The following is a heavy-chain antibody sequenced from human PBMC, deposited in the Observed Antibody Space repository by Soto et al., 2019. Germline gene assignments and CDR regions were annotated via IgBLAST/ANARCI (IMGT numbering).Heavy chain of an antibody. CDR3: ARDAAVLDY. CDR1: GGSISSYY. Sequence: SLTCTVSGGSISSYYWSWIRQPPGKGLEWIGYIYYSGSTNYNPSLKSRVTISVDTSKNQFSLKLSSVTAADTAVYYCARDAAVLDYWGQGTLVTVSS. D-gene: IGHD6-13*01. CDR2: IYYSGST. J-gene: IGHJ4*02. V-gene: IGHV4-59*01.